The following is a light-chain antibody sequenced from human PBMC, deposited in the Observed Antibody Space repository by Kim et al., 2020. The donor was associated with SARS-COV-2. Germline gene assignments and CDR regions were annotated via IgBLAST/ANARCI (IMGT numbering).Light chain of an antibody. V-gene: IGLV1-44*01. Sequence: QSVLTQPPSASGTPGQRVTISCSGSSSNIGSNTVHWYQQLPGTAPKALIYTDDQRPSGVPDRFSGSRSGTSASLAISGLQSEDEADYYCAAWDDSLNGLWVFGGGTQLTVL. CDR3: AAWDDSLNGLWV. CDR1: SSNIGSNT. J-gene: IGLJ3*02. CDR2: TDD.